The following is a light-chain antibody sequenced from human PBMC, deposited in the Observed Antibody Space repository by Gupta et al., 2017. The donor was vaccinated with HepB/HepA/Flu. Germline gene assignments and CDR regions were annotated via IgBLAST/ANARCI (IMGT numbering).Light chain of an antibody. V-gene: IGLV1-36*01. Sequence: QPVLTQPPSVSEAPGQRVTISCSGSSSNIGNYAVNWYQQLPGKAPKLLISYDDPLSSGVSDRFSGSKSGTSGSLAISGLQSEDEADYYCAAWDDSLNGVAFGGGTKLTVL. CDR1: SSNIGNYA. J-gene: IGLJ2*01. CDR2: YDD. CDR3: AAWDDSLNGVA.